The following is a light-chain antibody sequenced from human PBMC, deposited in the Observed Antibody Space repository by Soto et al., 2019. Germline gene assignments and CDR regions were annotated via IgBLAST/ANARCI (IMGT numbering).Light chain of an antibody. CDR1: ALPKQD. J-gene: IGLJ2*01. V-gene: IGLV3-25*03. Sequence: SYELTQPPSVSVSPGQTARITCSGDALPKQDAYWYQQKPGQAPVLVIYKDSERPSGIPERFSGSSSGTTVTLTISGVQAEDEADYYCQSADSSGTSYVVFGGGTKLTVL. CDR2: KDS. CDR3: QSADSSGTSYVV.